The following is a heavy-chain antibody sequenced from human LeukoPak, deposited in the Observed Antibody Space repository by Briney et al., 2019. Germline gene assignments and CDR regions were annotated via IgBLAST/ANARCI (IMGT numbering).Heavy chain of an antibody. V-gene: IGHV3-48*04. D-gene: IGHD2-2*02. J-gene: IGHJ6*03. CDR1: GFTFSTYS. CDR3: ARDRIDIVVVPAAINYYYYYMDV. CDR2: ISSSSFTI. Sequence: GSLRLSCAASGFTFSTYSMNWVRQAPGKGLEWVSYISSSSFTIHYADSVKGRFTISRDNAKNSLYLQMNSLRAEDTAVYFCARDRIDIVVVPAAINYYYYYMDVWGKGTTVTVSS.